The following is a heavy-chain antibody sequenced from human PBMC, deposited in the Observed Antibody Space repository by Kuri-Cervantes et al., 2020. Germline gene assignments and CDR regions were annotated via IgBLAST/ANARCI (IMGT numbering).Heavy chain of an antibody. J-gene: IGHJ4*02. CDR3: ARVGGYYGSGSSGGLDY. Sequence: GGSLRLSCAASGFTFSSYSMNWVRQAPGKGLEWVSYISSSSSTIYYADSVKGRFTISRDNAKNSLYLQMNSLRAEDTALYYCARVGGYYGSGSSGGLDYWGQGTLVTVSS. D-gene: IGHD3-10*01. CDR1: GFTFSSYS. CDR2: ISSSSSTI. V-gene: IGHV3-48*01.